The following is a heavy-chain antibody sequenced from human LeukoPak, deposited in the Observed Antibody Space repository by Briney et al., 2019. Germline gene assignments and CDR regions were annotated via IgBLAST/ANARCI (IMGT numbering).Heavy chain of an antibody. CDR1: GFTFSSYA. V-gene: IGHV3-21*01. D-gene: IGHD2-2*02. CDR2: ISSSSSYI. CDR3: AREGYSAFDI. Sequence: PGGSLRLSCAASGFTFSSYAMSWVRQAPGKGLEWVSSISSSSSYIYYADSVKGRFTISRDNAKNSLYLQMNSLRAEDTAVYYCAREGYSAFDIWGQGTMVTVSS. J-gene: IGHJ3*02.